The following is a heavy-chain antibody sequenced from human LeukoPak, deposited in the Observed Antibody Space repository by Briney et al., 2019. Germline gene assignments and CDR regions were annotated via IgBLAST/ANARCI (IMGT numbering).Heavy chain of an antibody. J-gene: IGHJ6*02. CDR1: GGSISSSSYY. Sequence: SETLSLTCTVSGGSISSSSYYWGWIRQPPGKGLEWIGSIYYSGSTYYNPSLKSRVTISVDTSKNQFSLKLSSVTAADTAVYYCARVPRDFYDSSGSPLYYYAMDVWGQGTTVTVSS. CDR2: IYYSGST. CDR3: ARVPRDFYDSSGSPLYYYAMDV. V-gene: IGHV4-39*07. D-gene: IGHD3-22*01.